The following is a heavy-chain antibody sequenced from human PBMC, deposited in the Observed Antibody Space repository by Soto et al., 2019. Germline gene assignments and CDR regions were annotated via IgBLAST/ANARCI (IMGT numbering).Heavy chain of an antibody. D-gene: IGHD3-22*01. CDR2: ISGSGGST. J-gene: IGHJ4*02. CDR3: AKGEMATILLPAY. CDR1: GFTFSSYA. V-gene: IGHV3-23*01. Sequence: EVQLLESGGGLVQPGGSLRLSCAASGFTFSSYAMSWVRQAPGKGLEWVSAISGSGGSTYYADSVKGRFTISRDNSKNTLYLQMNSLRAEATAVYYCAKGEMATILLPAYWGQGTLVTVSS.